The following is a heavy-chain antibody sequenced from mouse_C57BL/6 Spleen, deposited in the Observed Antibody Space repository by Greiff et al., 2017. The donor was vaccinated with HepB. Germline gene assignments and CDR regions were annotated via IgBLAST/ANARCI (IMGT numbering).Heavy chain of an antibody. Sequence: QVQLQQPGAELVRPGSSVKLSCKASGYTFTSYWMHWVKQRPIQGLEWIGNIDPSDSETHYNQKFKDKATLTVDKSSSTAYMKLSSLTSEDSAVYYCARMGFYYGSSLGYFDVWGTGTTVTVSS. D-gene: IGHD1-1*01. CDR2: IDPSDSET. CDR3: ARMGFYYGSSLGYFDV. CDR1: GYTFTSYW. J-gene: IGHJ1*03. V-gene: IGHV1-52*01.